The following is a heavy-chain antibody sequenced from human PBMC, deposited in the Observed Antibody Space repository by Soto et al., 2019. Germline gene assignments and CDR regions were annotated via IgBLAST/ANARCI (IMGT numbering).Heavy chain of an antibody. D-gene: IGHD6-19*01. CDR1: GGSVSSGSYY. Sequence: PSETLALTCTVSGGSVSSGSYYWSWIRQPPGKGLEWIGYIYYSGSTNYNPPLKSRVTISVDTSKNQFSLKLSSVTAADTAVYYCARGLAVAGTGWFDPWGQGTLVTVSS. J-gene: IGHJ5*02. CDR3: ARGLAVAGTGWFDP. V-gene: IGHV4-61*01. CDR2: IYYSGST.